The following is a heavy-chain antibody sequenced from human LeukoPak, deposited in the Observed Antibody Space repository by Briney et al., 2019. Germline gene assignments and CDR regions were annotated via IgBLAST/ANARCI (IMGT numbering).Heavy chain of an antibody. V-gene: IGHV3-48*01. D-gene: IGHD5-18*01. CDR3: ARAAYDSNGFTANHDY. CDR2: ISTSSSTI. Sequence: GGSLRLSCAASGFTFSSHSMNWVRQAPGKGLEWISYISTSSSTIHYADSVKGRFTISRDNAKNSLFLQMDSLRAEDTAVYYCARAAYDSNGFTANHDYWGQGTLVTVSS. J-gene: IGHJ4*02. CDR1: GFTFSSHS.